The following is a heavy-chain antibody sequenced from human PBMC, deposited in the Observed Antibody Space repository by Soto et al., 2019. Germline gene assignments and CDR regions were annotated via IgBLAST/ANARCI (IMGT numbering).Heavy chain of an antibody. CDR3: ANIEAFVDGDAFDI. J-gene: IGHJ3*02. D-gene: IGHD3-3*01. CDR2: ILHDGSNK. V-gene: IGHV3-30*18. CDR1: GFTFSSYG. Sequence: GGSLRLSCAASGFTFSSYGMHWVRQAPGKGLEWVAVILHDGSNKYYADSVKGRFTISRDNSKNTLYLQMNSLRAEDTAVYYCANIEAFVDGDAFDIWGQGTMVTVSS.